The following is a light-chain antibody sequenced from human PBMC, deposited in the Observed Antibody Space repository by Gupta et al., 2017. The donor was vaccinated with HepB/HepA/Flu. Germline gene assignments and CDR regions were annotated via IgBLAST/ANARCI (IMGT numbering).Light chain of an antibody. CDR2: YND. CDR1: GSNVGRNN. CDR3: GGWDTSLNVLV. V-gene: IGLV1-44*01. J-gene: IGLJ3*02. Sequence: QSVLIHSTSVSGTPGPTVTISCSGSGSNVGRNNVNWYQQLPGTAPKLITYYNDQRPSGVPDRISGSKSGTSASLAISGLQSEDEADDYCGGWDTSLNVLVFGGGTKLTVL.